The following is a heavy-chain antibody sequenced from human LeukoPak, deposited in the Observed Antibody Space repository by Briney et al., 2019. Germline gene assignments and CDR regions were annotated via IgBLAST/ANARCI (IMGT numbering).Heavy chain of an antibody. CDR3: AKDTGHYGSGAFDI. V-gene: IGHV3-9*01. Sequence: GGSLRLSCAASGFTFDDYAMHWVRQAPGKGLEWVSGISWNSGSTGYADSVKGPFTISRDNAKNSLCLQMNSLRAEDTALYYCAKDTGHYGSGAFDIWGHGTMVTVSS. D-gene: IGHD3-10*01. CDR1: GFTFDDYA. CDR2: ISWNSGST. J-gene: IGHJ3*02.